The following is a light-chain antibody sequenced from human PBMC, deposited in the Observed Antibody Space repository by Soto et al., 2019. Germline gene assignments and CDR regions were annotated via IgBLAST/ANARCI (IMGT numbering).Light chain of an antibody. CDR1: QVVKNF. CDR2: SAS. V-gene: IGKV1-17*03. J-gene: IGKJ1*01. Sequence: DVQMTQSPSAVSASVGDRVIITCRASQVVKNFLSWFQQKPGEVPKRLIYSASTLQDGVPSRFSGSGSGTEFTLVIGSLQPEDFATYYRLQHNSHPWTFGQGTKVEV. CDR3: LQHNSHPWT.